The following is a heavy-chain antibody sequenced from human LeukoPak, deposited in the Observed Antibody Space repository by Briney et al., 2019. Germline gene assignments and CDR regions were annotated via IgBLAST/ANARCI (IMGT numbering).Heavy chain of an antibody. CDR2: IDGSGGNT. J-gene: IGHJ4*02. V-gene: IGHV3-23*01. CDR3: AKDSSVPYGITN. D-gene: IGHD4-17*01. Sequence: GGSLRLSCAVSGLTFRTYAMSWVRQAPGKGLEWVSAIDGSGGNTFYADSVKGRFTISRDNSKNTLFLHMNSLRAEDTAVYFCAKDSSVPYGITNWGQGTLVTVS. CDR1: GLTFRTYA.